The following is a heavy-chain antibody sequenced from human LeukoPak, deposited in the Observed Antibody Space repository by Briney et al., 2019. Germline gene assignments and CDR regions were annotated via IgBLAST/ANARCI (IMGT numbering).Heavy chain of an antibody. CDR3: ATALTVVTPMEGMDV. CDR1: GYSLTELS. D-gene: IGHD2-21*02. J-gene: IGHJ6*02. CDR2: FDPEDGET. V-gene: IGHV1-24*01. Sequence: ASVKLSCKVSGYSLTELSIHWVRQAPGKGLEWMGGFDPEDGETIYAQKFQGRVTMTEDTSTDTAYMELRSLRSEDTAVYYCATALTVVTPMEGMDVWGQGTTVTVSS.